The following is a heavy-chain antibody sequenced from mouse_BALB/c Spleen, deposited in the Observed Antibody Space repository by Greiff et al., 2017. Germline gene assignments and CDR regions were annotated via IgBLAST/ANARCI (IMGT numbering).Heavy chain of an antibody. Sequence: EVKLMESGAELVRPGALVKLSCKASGFTFTDYYMHWVKQRPEQGLEWIGWIDPENGNTIYDPKFQGKASITADTSSNTAYLQLSSLTSEDTAVYYCAAMDYWGQGTSVTVSS. CDR3: AAMDY. J-gene: IGHJ4*01. CDR2: IDPENGNT. V-gene: IGHV14-1*02. CDR1: GFTFTDYY.